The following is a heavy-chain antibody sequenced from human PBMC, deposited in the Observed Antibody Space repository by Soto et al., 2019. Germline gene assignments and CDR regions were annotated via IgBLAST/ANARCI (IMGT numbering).Heavy chain of an antibody. CDR2: ISGSGGST. Sequence: EVQLLESGGDLVQPGGSLRLSCAASGFTFTTYAMTWVRQAPGKGLEWVSAISGSGGSTYYADSVKGRFTISRDNSKNTLYLQMTSLRAEDTAVYYCAKDKDTTFSPQDYWGQGTLVTVSS. CDR1: GFTFTTYA. D-gene: IGHD2-15*01. J-gene: IGHJ4*02. V-gene: IGHV3-23*01. CDR3: AKDKDTTFSPQDY.